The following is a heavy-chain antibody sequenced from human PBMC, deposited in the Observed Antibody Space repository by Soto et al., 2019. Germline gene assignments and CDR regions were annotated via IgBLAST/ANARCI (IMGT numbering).Heavy chain of an antibody. Sequence: SETLSLTCTVSGGSISSYYWSWIRQPPGKGLEWIGYIYYSGSTNYNPSLKSRVTISVDTSKNQFSLKLSSVTAADTAVYYCARGERGGYDFEADAFDIWGQGTMVTVSS. V-gene: IGHV4-59*08. CDR1: GGSISSYY. D-gene: IGHD5-12*01. J-gene: IGHJ3*02. CDR3: ARGERGGYDFEADAFDI. CDR2: IYYSGST.